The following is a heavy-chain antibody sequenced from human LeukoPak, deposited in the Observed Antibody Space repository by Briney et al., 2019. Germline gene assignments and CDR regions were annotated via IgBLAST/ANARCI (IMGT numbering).Heavy chain of an antibody. Sequence: GASLKVSCKASGYTFTDYYMHWVRQPPGQGLEWMGWINVNRGGTNYAQRFQGRVTMTRDTSITTAYMELSRLKSDDTAVYYCARRYCSSTSCYYFDYWGQGTLVTVSS. V-gene: IGHV1-2*02. CDR1: GYTFTDYY. CDR3: ARRYCSSTSCYYFDY. D-gene: IGHD2-2*01. J-gene: IGHJ4*02. CDR2: INVNRGGT.